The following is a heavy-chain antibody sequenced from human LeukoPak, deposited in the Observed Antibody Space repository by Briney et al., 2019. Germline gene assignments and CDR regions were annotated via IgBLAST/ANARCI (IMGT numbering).Heavy chain of an antibody. D-gene: IGHD1-26*01. V-gene: IGHV4-4*09. CDR2: IFSSDIT. Sequence: SETLSLTCSVSGGFISTFHWHWIRQPPGKGLEWVGYIFSSDITNYNPSLRSRVTISVDTSKNQFSLKLRSVTAADTAVYFCARSDGIVGEEAWFDPWGQGTLVTVSS. J-gene: IGHJ5*02. CDR3: ARSDGIVGEEAWFDP. CDR1: GGFISTFH.